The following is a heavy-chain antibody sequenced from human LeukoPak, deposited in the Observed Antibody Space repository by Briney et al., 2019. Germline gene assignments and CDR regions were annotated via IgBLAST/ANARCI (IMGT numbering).Heavy chain of an antibody. J-gene: IGHJ4*02. V-gene: IGHV3-7*01. Sequence: SGGSLRLSCAASGFTFSNYWMSWVRQAPGKGLEWVANIKQDGSEKNYVDSVKGRFTISRDNAKNSLYLQMNSLRVEDTAVYFCARVAVGEYNFHHWGQGTLVTVSS. D-gene: IGHD6-19*01. CDR1: GFTFSNYW. CDR2: IKQDGSEK. CDR3: ARVAVGEYNFHH.